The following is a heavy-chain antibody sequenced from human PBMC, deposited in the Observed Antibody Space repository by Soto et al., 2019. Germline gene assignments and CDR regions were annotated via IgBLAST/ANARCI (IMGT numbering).Heavy chain of an antibody. CDR1: GGSISSYY. D-gene: IGHD6-19*01. J-gene: IGHJ4*02. CDR3: ARLLPSRDEGQWLVTHGRAVPPYYFDY. Sequence: SETLSLTCTVSGGSISSYYWSWIRQPPGKGLEWIGYIYYSGSTNYNPSLKSRVTISVDTSKNQFSLKLSSVTAADPALYYCARLLPSRDEGQWLVTHGRAVPPYYFDYWGQGTLVTVSS. CDR2: IYYSGST. V-gene: IGHV4-59*08.